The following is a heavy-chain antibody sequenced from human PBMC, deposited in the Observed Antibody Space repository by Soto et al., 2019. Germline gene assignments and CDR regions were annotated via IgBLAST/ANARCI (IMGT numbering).Heavy chain of an antibody. V-gene: IGHV1-2*02. CDR3: AKDGRHCSGGSCPKGH. CDR2: INPISGGT. CDR1: GYTFTGHH. D-gene: IGHD2-15*01. J-gene: IGHJ4*01. Sequence: ASVKVSCKTSGYTFTGHHIHWVRQAPGQGLEWMGWINPISGGTKYREKFQGRVSITRDKSSSTAYMELSSLTSDDSAVYYCAKDGRHCSGGSCPKGHWGHGTLVPVSS.